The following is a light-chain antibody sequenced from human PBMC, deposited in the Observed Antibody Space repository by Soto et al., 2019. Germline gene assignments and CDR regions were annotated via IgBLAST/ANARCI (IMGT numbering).Light chain of an antibody. V-gene: IGKV3-11*01. CDR1: QSVSTY. CDR3: QQRSERPLT. Sequence: EIVLTQSPATLSLSPGERATLSCRASQSVSTYSAWYQHKPGQAPSLLIYDASNRATGVPARFSGSGSGTDFTLTITALEPEDFALYYCQQRSERPLTFGGGTKVEIK. J-gene: IGKJ4*01. CDR2: DAS.